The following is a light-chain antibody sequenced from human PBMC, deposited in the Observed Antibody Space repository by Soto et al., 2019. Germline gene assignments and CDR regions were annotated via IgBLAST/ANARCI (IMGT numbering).Light chain of an antibody. J-gene: IGLJ3*02. CDR1: SSDVGRYDY. CDR3: SSYTRRNTLM. V-gene: IGLV2-14*01. CDR2: EVT. Sequence: QSALTQPASVSGSPGQSITISCTGTSSDVGRYDYVSWYQQYPGKAPKLIIYEVTHRPSGVSHRFSGSKSGNTASLTISGLQAQDEADYFCSSYTRRNTLMFGGGTKLTVL.